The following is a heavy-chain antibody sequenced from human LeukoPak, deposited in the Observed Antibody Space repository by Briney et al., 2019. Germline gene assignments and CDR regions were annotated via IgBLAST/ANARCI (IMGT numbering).Heavy chain of an antibody. CDR1: GFTLTYYA. Sequence: GGSLRLSCAASGFTLTYYAMHWVRQAPAKGLEWVGVTSYDGNKKYYADSVKGRFTISRDSSKNTLYLQMSSLRAEDTAVYYCARSSYDYGGIEGPFDYWGQGTLVTVSS. V-gene: IGHV3-30*15. D-gene: IGHD4-23*01. CDR2: TSYDGNKK. J-gene: IGHJ4*02. CDR3: ARSSYDYGGIEGPFDY.